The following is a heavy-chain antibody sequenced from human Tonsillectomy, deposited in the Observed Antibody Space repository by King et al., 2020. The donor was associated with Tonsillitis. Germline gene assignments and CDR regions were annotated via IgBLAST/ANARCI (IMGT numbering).Heavy chain of an antibody. Sequence: QLQESGPGLVKPSETLSLTCTVSGGSISSYYWSWIRQPAGKGLEWIGRIYTSGSTNYNPSLKSRVTMSVDTSKNQFSLKLSSVTAADTAVYYCARAPHSYGPARDAFDIWGQGTMVTVSS. CDR3: ARAPHSYGPARDAFDI. CDR1: GGSISSYY. CDR2: IYTSGST. V-gene: IGHV4-4*07. J-gene: IGHJ3*02. D-gene: IGHD5-18*01.